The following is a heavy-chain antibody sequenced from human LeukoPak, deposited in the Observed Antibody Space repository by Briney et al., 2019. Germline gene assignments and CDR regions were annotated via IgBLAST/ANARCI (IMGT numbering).Heavy chain of an antibody. CDR3: ARHSSLRYFDWLFDSYYFDY. J-gene: IGHJ4*02. V-gene: IGHV3-7*01. D-gene: IGHD3-9*01. CDR2: IKQDGSEK. Sequence: GGSLRLSCAASGFTFSSYWMSWVRQAPGKGLEWVANIKQDGSEKYDVDSVKGRFTISRDNAKNSLYLQMNSLRAEDTAVYYCARHSSLRYFDWLFDSYYFDYWGRGTLVTVSS. CDR1: GFTFSSYW.